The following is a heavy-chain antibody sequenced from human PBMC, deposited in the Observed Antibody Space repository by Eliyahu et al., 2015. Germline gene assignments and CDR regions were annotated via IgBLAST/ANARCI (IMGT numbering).Heavy chain of an antibody. Sequence: EVQVVESGGGLLQXGGSLRLSXXVSXSIFSTYTMNWVRQAPGKGLEWVAYISGSSSIIYYADSVKGRFTISRDNAKNSLYLQMNSLRDEDTAVYFCARDSNDGFDPWGQGTLVTVSS. V-gene: IGHV3-48*02. CDR1: XSIFSTYT. CDR3: ARDSNDGFDP. CDR2: ISGSSSII. D-gene: IGHD1-1*01. J-gene: IGHJ5*02.